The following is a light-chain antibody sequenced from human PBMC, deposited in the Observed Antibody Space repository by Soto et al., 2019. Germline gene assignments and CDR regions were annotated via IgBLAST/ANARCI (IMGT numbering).Light chain of an antibody. CDR1: QSLVYSDGNIY. CDR3: MQGTHWPPIT. V-gene: IGKV2-30*01. Sequence: DVVLTQSPLSLPVTLGQPASISCRSTQSLVYSDGNIYLNWFQQRPGQSPRSLIYKVSNRDSGVPDRLSGSGSGTDFTLKISRVEAEDVGVYYCMQGTHWPPITCGQGTRLELK. CDR2: KVS. J-gene: IGKJ5*01.